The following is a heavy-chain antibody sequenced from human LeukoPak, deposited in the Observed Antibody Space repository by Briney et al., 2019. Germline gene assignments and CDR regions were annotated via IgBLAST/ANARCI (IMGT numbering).Heavy chain of an antibody. CDR3: TGAPPISGFFISTGGVFDY. J-gene: IGHJ4*02. CDR2: INPWDGAT. D-gene: IGHD3-3*01. CDR1: GYTFTRNY. Sequence: VASMKVSCKTSGYTFTRNYVHWVRQAPGQGLEWIGMINPWDGATTYTQKFQGRVTMTRDTSASTVFMGLSSLKSDDTAVFYCTGAPPISGFFISTGGVFDYGGREPLIRFSS. V-gene: IGHV1-46*01.